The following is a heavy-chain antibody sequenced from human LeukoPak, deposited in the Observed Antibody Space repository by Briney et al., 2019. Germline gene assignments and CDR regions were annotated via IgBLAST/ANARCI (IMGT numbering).Heavy chain of an antibody. CDR3: ARSSYSSSSSV. CDR1: GLTVSSNY. Sequence: SGGSLRLSCAASGLTVSSNYMSWVRQAPGKGLEWVSVIYSGGNTYYADSVKGRFTISRDNSKNTLYLQMNSLRAEDTAVYYCARSSYSSSSSVWGQGTMVTVSS. V-gene: IGHV3-53*01. J-gene: IGHJ3*01. CDR2: IYSGGNT. D-gene: IGHD6-6*01.